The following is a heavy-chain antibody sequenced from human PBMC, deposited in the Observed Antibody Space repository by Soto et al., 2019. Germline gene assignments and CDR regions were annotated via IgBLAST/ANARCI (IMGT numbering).Heavy chain of an antibody. Sequence: GGPLRLSCAASGFTFSSSWMHWVRQAPGKGLVWVSRINSDARSTSYADSVKGRFTISRDNAKNTLYLQMNSLRAEDTAVYYCLTLISYGSSWYWGQGTLVTVSS. CDR2: INSDARST. CDR1: GFTFSSSW. J-gene: IGHJ4*02. CDR3: LTLISYGSSWY. D-gene: IGHD6-13*01. V-gene: IGHV3-74*01.